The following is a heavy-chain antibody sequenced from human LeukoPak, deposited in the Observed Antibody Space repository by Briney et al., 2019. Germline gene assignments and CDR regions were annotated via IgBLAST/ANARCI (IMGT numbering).Heavy chain of an antibody. V-gene: IGHV4-34*01. CDR3: ARGRWEVRFDP. Sequence: SETLSLTCAVHGGSFSGYYWSWVRQPPGKGLEWIGEISHIGSTNYNPSLESRVTISVDTSKNQFSLKLSSVTAADTAVYYCARGRWEVRFDPWGQGTLVTVSS. CDR1: GGSFSGYY. J-gene: IGHJ5*02. D-gene: IGHD1-26*01. CDR2: ISHIGST.